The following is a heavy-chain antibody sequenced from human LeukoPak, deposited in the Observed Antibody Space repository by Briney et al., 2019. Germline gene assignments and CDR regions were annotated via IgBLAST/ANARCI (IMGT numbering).Heavy chain of an antibody. V-gene: IGHV1-2*02. Sequence: GASVKVSCKASGYTFSGYYMHWVRQAPGQGLEWMGWINPNSGGTNYAQKFQGRVTMTRDTSISTAYMELSRLRSDDTAVCYCARGHSYGFENYRFDYWGQGTMVTVSS. CDR1: GYTFSGYY. CDR3: ARGHSYGFENYRFDY. CDR2: INPNSGGT. D-gene: IGHD5-18*01. J-gene: IGHJ4*02.